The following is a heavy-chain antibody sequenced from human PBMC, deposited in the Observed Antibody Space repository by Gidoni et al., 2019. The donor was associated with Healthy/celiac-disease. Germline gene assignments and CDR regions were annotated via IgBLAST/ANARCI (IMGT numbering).Heavy chain of an antibody. V-gene: IGHV3-30*18. CDR3: AKGPDV. CDR1: GFTFSSYG. J-gene: IGHJ6*04. Sequence: QVQLVESGGGVVQPGRSLRLSCAAPGFTFSSYGMHWVRQAPGKGLEWVAVISYDGSNKYYADSVKGRFTISRDNSKNTLYLQMNSLRAEDTAVYYCAKGPDVWGKGTTVTVSS. CDR2: ISYDGSNK.